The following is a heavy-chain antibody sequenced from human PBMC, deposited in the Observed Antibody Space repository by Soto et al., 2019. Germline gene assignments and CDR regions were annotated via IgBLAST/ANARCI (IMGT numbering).Heavy chain of an antibody. CDR2: ISSSGSTI. CDR3: AIADDYYGSGSYYNFDY. D-gene: IGHD3-10*01. V-gene: IGHV3-11*01. CDR1: GFTFSDYY. J-gene: IGHJ4*02. Sequence: GGSLRLSCAASGFTFSDYYMSWIRQAPVQGLEWVSYISSSGSTIYYADSVKGRFTISRDNAKNSLYLQMNSLRAEDTAVYYCAIADDYYGSGSYYNFDYWGQGTLVTVSS.